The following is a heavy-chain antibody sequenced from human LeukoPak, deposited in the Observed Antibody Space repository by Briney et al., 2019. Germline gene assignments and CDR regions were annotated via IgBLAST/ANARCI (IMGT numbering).Heavy chain of an antibody. CDR1: GFTFSSHA. Sequence: PGGSLRLSCAASGFTFSSHAMSWVRQAPGGGLEWVSAISGSGDTTYHADSVKGRFTISRDNSKNTLYLQKNSLRAEDTAVYYCAKDMATTVSGGAYWGQGTLVTVSS. J-gene: IGHJ4*02. V-gene: IGHV3-23*01. D-gene: IGHD4-11*01. CDR2: ISGSGDTT. CDR3: AKDMATTVSGGAY.